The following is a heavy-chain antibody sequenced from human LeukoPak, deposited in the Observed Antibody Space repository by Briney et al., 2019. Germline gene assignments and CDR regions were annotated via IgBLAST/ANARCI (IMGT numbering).Heavy chain of an antibody. CDR2: INHSGST. Sequence: PSETLSLTCAVYGGSISGYYWSWIRQPPGKGLEWIGEINHSGSTNYNPSLKSRVTISVDTSKNQFSLKLSSVTAADTAVYYCARGGYYYDSSGLLLIDYFDYWGQGTLVTVSS. J-gene: IGHJ4*02. CDR1: GGSISGYY. CDR3: ARGGYYYDSSGLLLIDYFDY. V-gene: IGHV4-34*01. D-gene: IGHD3-22*01.